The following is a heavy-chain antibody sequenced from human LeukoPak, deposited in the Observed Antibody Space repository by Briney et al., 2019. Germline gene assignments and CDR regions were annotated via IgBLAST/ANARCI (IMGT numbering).Heavy chain of an antibody. J-gene: IGHJ4*02. Sequence: SGTLSLTCTVSGDSINSLDLWSWVRQPPGKGLEWIGEMYLSGTTHSNPSVKSQVTISIDKSKNQFSLKLSSVTAADTAVYYCARKSVGQIAAAGDLDYWGQGTLVTVSS. CDR1: GDSINSLDL. CDR3: ARKSVGQIAAAGDLDY. CDR2: MYLSGTT. D-gene: IGHD6-13*01. V-gene: IGHV4-4*02.